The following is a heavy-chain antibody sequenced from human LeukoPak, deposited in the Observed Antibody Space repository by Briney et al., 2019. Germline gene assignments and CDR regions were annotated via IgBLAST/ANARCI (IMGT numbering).Heavy chain of an antibody. D-gene: IGHD4-17*01. CDR2: INPNSGGT. Sequence: ASVKVSCKASGYTFTGYYMHWVRQAPGQGLEWMGWINPNSGGTNYAQKFQGRVTITADESTSTAYMELSSLRSEDTAVYYCATNDYGDYVLSYWGQGTLVTVSS. J-gene: IGHJ4*02. CDR3: ATNDYGDYVLSY. CDR1: GYTFTGYY. V-gene: IGHV1-2*02.